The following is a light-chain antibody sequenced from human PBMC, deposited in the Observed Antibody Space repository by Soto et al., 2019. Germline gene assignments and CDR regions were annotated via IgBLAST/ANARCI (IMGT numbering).Light chain of an antibody. Sequence: QSVLTQPASVSGSPGQSITISCTGTSSDVGSYDLVSWYQQPPGKAPKLMIYEDNKRPSGISTRFSGSKSGNAASLTISGLQAEDEADYYCCSYAGSGTFVFGTGTKLTVL. CDR1: SSDVGSYDL. V-gene: IGLV2-23*01. CDR3: CSYAGSGTFV. CDR2: EDN. J-gene: IGLJ1*01.